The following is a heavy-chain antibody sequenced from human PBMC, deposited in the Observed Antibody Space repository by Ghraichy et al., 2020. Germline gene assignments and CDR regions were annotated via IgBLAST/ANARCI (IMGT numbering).Heavy chain of an antibody. CDR1: GFSLSDDRMG. J-gene: IGHJ2*01. CDR3: ARMTVGDWYFDL. V-gene: IGHV2-26*01. CDR2: IFSNDEK. Sequence: SGPTLVKPTETLTLTCTVSGFSLSDDRMGVSWIRQPPGKALEWLAYIFSNDEKSYSTFLKSRLTISKDTSKRQVVLIMTNMDPVDTATYHCARMTVGDWYFDLWGRGTLVTVSS. D-gene: IGHD4-23*01.